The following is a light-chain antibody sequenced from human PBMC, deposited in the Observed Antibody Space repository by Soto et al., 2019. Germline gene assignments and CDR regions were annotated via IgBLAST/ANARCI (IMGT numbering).Light chain of an antibody. CDR3: QQLNSYTRT. V-gene: IGKV1-5*01. CDR2: DAS. J-gene: IGKJ3*01. CDR1: HSITDS. Sequence: DNPLTQSPSSLSASVGDRVTITCPARHSITDSLAWYQQKPGKAPKRRIDDASSLESVVPSACSGSGAGTNFTRTISSLQPEDVATYYCQQLNSYTRTFGPGTKVDN.